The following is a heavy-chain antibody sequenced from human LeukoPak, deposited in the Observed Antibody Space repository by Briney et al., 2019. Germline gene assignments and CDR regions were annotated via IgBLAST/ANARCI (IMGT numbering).Heavy chain of an antibody. CDR1: GDSISSYY. V-gene: IGHV4-59*08. J-gene: IGHJ4*02. CDR3: ARLYSGYDYYLFDY. D-gene: IGHD5-12*01. Sequence: SETLSLTCTVSGDSISSYYWSWIRQPPGKGLEWIGYIYYSGSTNYNPSLKSRVTISVDKSKNQFSLKLSSVTAADTAVYYCARLYSGYDYYLFDYWGQGTLVTVSS. CDR2: IYYSGST.